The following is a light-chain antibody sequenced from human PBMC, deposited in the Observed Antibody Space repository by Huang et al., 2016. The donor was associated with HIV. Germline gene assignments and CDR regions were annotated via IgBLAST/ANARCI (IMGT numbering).Light chain of an antibody. CDR3: LQYYSVPQT. J-gene: IGKJ1*01. Sequence: DIVMTQSPDSLAVSPGERATINCKSSQSVLYSLSKKNYLAWFRQKPGRPPKLLSYWATTRESGVPDRFSGSGSGTDFTLTINNLQAEDVAVYFCLQYYSVPQTFGHGTKVEI. V-gene: IGKV4-1*01. CDR1: QSVLYSLSKKNY. CDR2: WAT.